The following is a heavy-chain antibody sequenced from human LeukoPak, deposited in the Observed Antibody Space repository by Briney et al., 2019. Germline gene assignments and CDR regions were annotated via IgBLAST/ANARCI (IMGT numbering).Heavy chain of an antibody. D-gene: IGHD6-19*01. CDR3: ARESSGWYQFDC. Sequence: PGGSLRLSCAVSGFTFNTYAMHWVRQAPGKGLEWVAVISYDGSNKYYADSVKGRFTISRDNSKNTLYLQMNSLREEDTAVYYCARESSGWYQFDCWGQGTLVTVSS. CDR1: GFTFNTYA. CDR2: ISYDGSNK. J-gene: IGHJ4*02. V-gene: IGHV3-30*04.